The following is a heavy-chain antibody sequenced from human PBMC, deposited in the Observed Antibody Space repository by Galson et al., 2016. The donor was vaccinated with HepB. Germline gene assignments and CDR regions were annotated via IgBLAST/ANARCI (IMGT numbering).Heavy chain of an antibody. CDR3: AAKRSDFGELSPLDY. V-gene: IGHV3-23*01. CDR1: GFTFSTYA. CDR2: ISGRGGST. J-gene: IGHJ4*02. D-gene: IGHD3-10*01. Sequence: SLRLSCAASGFTFSTYAMGWVRQAPGKGLEWVSAISGRGGSTNYADSVKGRLTISRDNSKNKLFLQMDSLRAEDTAVYYCAAKRSDFGELSPLDYWGQGTLVTVSS.